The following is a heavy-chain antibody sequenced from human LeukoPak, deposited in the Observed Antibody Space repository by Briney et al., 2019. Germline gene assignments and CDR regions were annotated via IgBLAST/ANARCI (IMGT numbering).Heavy chain of an antibody. CDR2: VNPHSGDT. Sequence: ASLKVSCKAPGYTFTDYHVHWVRQAPGQGLEWMGWVNPHSGDTNYAQRFQGRVTMTRDTSITTAHMELTSLRTDDTAVYYCARDLRLTMARGTKGFGMAVWGQGTTVTVSS. J-gene: IGHJ6*02. V-gene: IGHV1-2*02. D-gene: IGHD3-10*01. CDR3: ARDLRLTMARGTKGFGMAV. CDR1: GYTFTDYH.